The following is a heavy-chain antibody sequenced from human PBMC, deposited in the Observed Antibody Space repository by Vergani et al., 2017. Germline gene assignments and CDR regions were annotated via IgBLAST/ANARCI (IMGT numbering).Heavy chain of an antibody. CDR3: AXAIGSGSYYDYYYYGMDV. Sequence: QLQLQESGPGLVKPSETLSLTCTVSGGSISSSSYYWGWIRQPPGKGLEWIGSIYYSGSTYYNPSLKSRVTISVETSKNQFSLKLSSVTAADTAVYYCAXAIGSGSYYDYYYYGMDVWGQGTTVTVSS. J-gene: IGHJ6*02. CDR1: GGSISSSSYY. CDR2: IYYSGST. D-gene: IGHD3-10*01. V-gene: IGHV4-39*07.